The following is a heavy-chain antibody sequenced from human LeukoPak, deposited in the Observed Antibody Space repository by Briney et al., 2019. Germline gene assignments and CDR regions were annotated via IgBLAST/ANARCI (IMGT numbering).Heavy chain of an antibody. Sequence: ASVKVSCKASGYTFTSYDINWVRQAPGQGLEWMGWMNPNSGNTAYAQKFQGRVTTTRDTSISTAYMELSSLRSEDTAVYYCAGGDYYDSSGYYQRTLVYWGQGTLVTVSS. J-gene: IGHJ4*02. CDR3: AGGDYYDSSGYYQRTLVY. CDR2: MNPNSGNT. V-gene: IGHV1-8*01. CDR1: GYTFTSYD. D-gene: IGHD3-22*01.